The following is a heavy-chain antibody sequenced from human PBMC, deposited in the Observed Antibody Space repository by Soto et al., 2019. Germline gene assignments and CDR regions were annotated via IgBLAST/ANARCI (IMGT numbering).Heavy chain of an antibody. V-gene: IGHV1-46*01. J-gene: IGHJ1*01. D-gene: IGHD2-15*01. CDR1: GYLFTAYS. CDR2: VNPSGGST. Sequence: RASVKVSCKASGYLFTAYSMHWVRLAPGQGLEWMGVVNPSGGSTKYAQNFQGRVTMTRDTSTTTIYMELSSLRSDDTAIYYCAREENCSGGTCYSEYFHRWGQGTLFTVSS. CDR3: AREENCSGGTCYSEYFHR.